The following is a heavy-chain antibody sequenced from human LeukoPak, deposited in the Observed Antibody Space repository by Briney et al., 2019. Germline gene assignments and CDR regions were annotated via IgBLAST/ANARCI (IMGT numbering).Heavy chain of an antibody. D-gene: IGHD3-22*01. CDR2: ISAYNGNT. Sequence: ASVKVSCKASGYTFTSYGINWVRQAPGQGLEWMGWISAYNGNTNYAQKLQGRVTMTTDTSTSTAYMELRSLRSDDTAVYYCARERDYYDSSGALRYWGQGTLVTVSS. V-gene: IGHV1-18*01. CDR1: GYTFTSYG. CDR3: ARERDYYDSSGALRY. J-gene: IGHJ4*02.